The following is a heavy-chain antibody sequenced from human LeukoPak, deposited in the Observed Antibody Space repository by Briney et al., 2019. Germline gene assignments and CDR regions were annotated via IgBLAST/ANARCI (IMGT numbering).Heavy chain of an antibody. CDR2: IKDDGSEE. Sequence: GGSLRLSCAASGFNFNNYWMSWLRQAPGKGLEWVANIKDDGSEEYYVDSVKGRFTISRDNSKNTLYLQMNSLRAEDTAVYYCARDVFWSGYYYYGMDVWGQGTTVTVSS. V-gene: IGHV3-7*01. D-gene: IGHD3-3*01. CDR3: ARDVFWSGYYYYGMDV. J-gene: IGHJ6*02. CDR1: GFNFNNYW.